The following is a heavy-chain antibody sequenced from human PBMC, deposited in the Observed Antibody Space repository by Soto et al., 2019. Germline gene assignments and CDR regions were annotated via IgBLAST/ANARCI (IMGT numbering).Heavy chain of an antibody. CDR1: GFIFSTNG. Sequence: GGSLRLSCVASGFIFSTNGMTWVRQAPGKGLEWVSIIDGDGGTATYYADSVKGRFTVSRDNSKNTLYLQMNNLRVEDTAIYYCVKDNNGDAPGGGKGPLVTVSS. CDR3: VKDNNGDAPG. V-gene: IGHV3-23*01. CDR2: IDGDGGTAT. D-gene: IGHD7-27*01. J-gene: IGHJ4*02.